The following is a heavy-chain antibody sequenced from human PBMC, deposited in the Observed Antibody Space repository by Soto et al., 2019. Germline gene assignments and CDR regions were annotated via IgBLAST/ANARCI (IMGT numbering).Heavy chain of an antibody. Sequence: QVQLQQWGAGLLKPSETLSLTCAVYGGSFSGYYWSWIRQPPGKGLEWSGEINHSGSTNYNPSLKHPVTISVDTPKNQLSLNLTSVTAADTAVYYCARRNVGGLLSGPRWFDPWGQGTLVTVSS. CDR3: ARRNVGGLLSGPRWFDP. D-gene: IGHD3-10*01. CDR2: INHSGST. V-gene: IGHV4-34*01. CDR1: GGSFSGYY. J-gene: IGHJ5*02.